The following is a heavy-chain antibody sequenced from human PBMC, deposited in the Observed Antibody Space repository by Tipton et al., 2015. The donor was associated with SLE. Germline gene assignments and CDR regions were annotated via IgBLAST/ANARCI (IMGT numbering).Heavy chain of an antibody. Sequence: TLSLTCTVSDGSIRSTNYYWGWIRQPPGKGLEWIGSIFYTGSTYYNPSLKSRVSFSIDTSKHQFSLKLNSVTAADTAVYYCARSPSSGWEYYFDYWGQGTQVTVSS. CDR1: DGSIRSTNYY. J-gene: IGHJ4*02. V-gene: IGHV4-39*07. CDR3: ARSPSSGWEYYFDY. CDR2: IFYTGST. D-gene: IGHD6-19*01.